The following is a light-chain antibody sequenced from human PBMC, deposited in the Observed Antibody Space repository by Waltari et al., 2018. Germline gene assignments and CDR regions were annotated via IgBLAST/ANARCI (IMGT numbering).Light chain of an antibody. CDR1: QSISTY. CDR2: AAS. J-gene: IGKJ1*01. Sequence: DIQMTQSPSSLSASVGYRVTITCRASQSISTYLNWYQQKPGKAPKLLIFAASSLQSGVPSRFRGSASGRDFTLIISSLQPEDFATYYCQQTYSHFRTFGQGTKVEIK. V-gene: IGKV1-39*01. CDR3: QQTYSHFRT.